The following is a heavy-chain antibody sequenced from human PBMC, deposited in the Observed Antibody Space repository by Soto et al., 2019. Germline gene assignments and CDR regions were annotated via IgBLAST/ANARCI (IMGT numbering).Heavy chain of an antibody. J-gene: IGHJ6*02. V-gene: IGHV5-51*01. CDR3: ARHHGSPGSYFGLDV. D-gene: IGHD6-13*01. Sequence: PGESLKISCKVSGYSFTSYWINWLRQMPWKGLEWMGIIYPGDSDTRYSPSFQGQVTISADKSIDTAYLQWRSLKASDTAVYYCARHHGSPGSYFGLDVWGQGTTVTVSS. CDR2: IYPGDSDT. CDR1: GYSFTSYW.